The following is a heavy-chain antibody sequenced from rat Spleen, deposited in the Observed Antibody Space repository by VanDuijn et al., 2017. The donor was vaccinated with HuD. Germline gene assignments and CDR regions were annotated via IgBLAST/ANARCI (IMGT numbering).Heavy chain of an antibody. CDR1: EFTFSDYN. CDR2: IIYDGSRT. Sequence: EVQLVESGGGLVQPGNSLKLSCAASEFTFSDYNMAWVRQAPKKGLEWVATIIYDGSRTYYRDSVKGRFTISRDNAKSTLYLQMDSLRSEDTATDYCATLYSSYIYGFAYWGQGTLVTVSS. J-gene: IGHJ3*01. D-gene: IGHD1-2*01. CDR3: ATLYSSYIYGFAY. V-gene: IGHV5S10*01.